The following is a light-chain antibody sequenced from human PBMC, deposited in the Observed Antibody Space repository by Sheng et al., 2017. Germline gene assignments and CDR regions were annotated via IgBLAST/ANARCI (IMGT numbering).Light chain of an antibody. Sequence: EIVLTQSPATLSVSPGERATLSCRASQSVSSGFLVWYQQKPGQAPRLLIYGASSRATGIPDRFSGSGSGTDFTLTISRLEPEDFAVYYCQQYGSSPALTFGGGTKVEIK. V-gene: IGKV3-20*01. CDR2: GAS. CDR1: QSVSSGF. J-gene: IGKJ4*01. CDR3: QQYGSSPALT.